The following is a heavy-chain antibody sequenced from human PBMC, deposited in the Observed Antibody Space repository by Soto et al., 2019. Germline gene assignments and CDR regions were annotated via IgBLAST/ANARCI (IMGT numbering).Heavy chain of an antibody. CDR3: ARETLRPGDY. J-gene: IGHJ4*02. V-gene: IGHV3-11*01. CDR2: ISSSGNTI. CDR1: GFTFSDYY. D-gene: IGHD3-3*01. Sequence: GGSLRLFCAASGFTFSDYYMRWIRQAPGKGREWVSYISSSGNTIYHEDSVKGRFNISRDNAKKSLYLQMNSLRAEDKAVYYCARETLRPGDYWGQGTLVTVSS.